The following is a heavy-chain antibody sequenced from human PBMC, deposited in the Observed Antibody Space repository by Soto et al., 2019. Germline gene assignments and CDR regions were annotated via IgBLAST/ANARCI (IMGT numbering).Heavy chain of an antibody. Sequence: QVLLQESGPGLVQPSGTLSLSCAVSGDSISTNYFWGWVRQPPGKGLEWVGDISHSGSVNYNPSLKXRVTISIDKSKNQFSLKLNSVTAADTAVYYCARSFGWYAIDYWGQGTLVIVSS. V-gene: IGHV4-4*02. CDR2: ISHSGSV. J-gene: IGHJ4*02. D-gene: IGHD6-19*01. CDR3: ARSFGWYAIDY. CDR1: GDSISTNYF.